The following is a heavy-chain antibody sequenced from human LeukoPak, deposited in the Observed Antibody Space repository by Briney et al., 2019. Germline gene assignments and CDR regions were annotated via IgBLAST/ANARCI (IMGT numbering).Heavy chain of an antibody. J-gene: IGHJ5*02. CDR2: IYTSGST. CDR1: GGSISSGSYY. CDR3: ARGIRDP. Sequence: SETLPLTCTVSGGSISSGSYYWSWIRQPAGKGLEWIGRIYTSGSTNYNPSLKSRVTISVDTSKNQFSLKLSSVTAADTAVYYCARGIRDPWGQGTLVTVSS. D-gene: IGHD3-3*02. V-gene: IGHV4-61*02.